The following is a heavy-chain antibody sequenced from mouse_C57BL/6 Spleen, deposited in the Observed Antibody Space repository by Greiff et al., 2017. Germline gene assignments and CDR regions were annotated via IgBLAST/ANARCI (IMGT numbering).Heavy chain of an antibody. Sequence: EVKVVESGPELVKPGASVKISCTASGYSFTGYYMNWVKQSPEKSLEWIGEINPSTGGTTYNQKFKAKATLTVDKSSSTAYMQLKSLTSEDSAVYYCARGSYNGYYTPYFDYWGQGTTLTVSS. D-gene: IGHD2-3*01. V-gene: IGHV1-42*01. CDR1: GYSFTGYY. CDR2: INPSTGGT. J-gene: IGHJ2*01. CDR3: ARGSYNGYYTPYFDY.